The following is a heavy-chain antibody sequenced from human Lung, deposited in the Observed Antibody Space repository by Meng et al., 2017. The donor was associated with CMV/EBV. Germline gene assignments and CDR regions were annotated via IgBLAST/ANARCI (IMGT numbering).Heavy chain of an antibody. CDR2: IYPGDSDT. CDR3: ARSGYCSSTSCDNWFDP. Sequence: GEXXTISCKGSGYSFTSYWIGWVRQMPGKGLEWMGIIYPGDSDTRYSPSFQGQVTISADKSISTAYLQWSSLKASDTAMYYCARSGYCSSTSCDNWFDPWXQGTLVTVSS. J-gene: IGHJ5*02. D-gene: IGHD2-2*03. CDR1: GYSFTSYW. V-gene: IGHV5-51*01.